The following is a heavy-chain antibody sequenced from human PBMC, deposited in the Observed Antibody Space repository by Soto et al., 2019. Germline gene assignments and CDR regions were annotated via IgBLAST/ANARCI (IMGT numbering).Heavy chain of an antibody. CDR2: ISSSSSYI. CDR3: ARGLYGIAAAGPPLDYFDY. V-gene: IGHV3-21*01. D-gene: IGHD6-13*01. CDR1: GFTFSSYS. J-gene: IGHJ4*02. Sequence: GGSLRLSCAASGFTFSSYSMNWVRQAPGKGLEWVSSISSSSSYIYYADSVKGRFTISRDNAKNSLYLQMNSLRAEDTAVYYCARGLYGIAAAGPPLDYFDYWGQGTLVTVSS.